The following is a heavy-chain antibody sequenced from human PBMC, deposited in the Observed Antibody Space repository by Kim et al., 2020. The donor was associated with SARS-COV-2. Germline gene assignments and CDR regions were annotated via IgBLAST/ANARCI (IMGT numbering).Heavy chain of an antibody. Sequence: TRYEQKLQGRLTMTRDTSSSTVYMELSSLRSEDTAVYYCARGTTVNAFDIWGQGTMVTVSS. D-gene: IGHD4-17*01. CDR2: T. V-gene: IGHV1-46*04. CDR3: ARGTTVNAFDI. J-gene: IGHJ3*02.